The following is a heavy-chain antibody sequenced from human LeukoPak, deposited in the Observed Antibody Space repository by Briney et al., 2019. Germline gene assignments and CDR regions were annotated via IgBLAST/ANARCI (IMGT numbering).Heavy chain of an antibody. D-gene: IGHD4-11*01. Sequence: GASVKVSCKASGYTFTDYYMHWVRQAPGRGLQWMGWINPNSGGTNYAQKFQGRVTLTRDTSINTAYMDLNWLTSDDTAVYYCMRDPRTTKNAFDIWGQGTMVTVSS. CDR3: MRDPRTTKNAFDI. CDR1: GYTFTDYY. V-gene: IGHV1-2*02. J-gene: IGHJ3*02. CDR2: INPNSGGT.